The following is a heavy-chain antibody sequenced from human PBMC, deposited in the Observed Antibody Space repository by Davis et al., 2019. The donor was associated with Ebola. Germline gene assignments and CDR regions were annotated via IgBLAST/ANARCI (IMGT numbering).Heavy chain of an antibody. Sequence: GESLKISCAASGFTFSSYSMNWVRQAPGKGLEWVSSISSSSSYIYYADSVKGRFTISRDNAKNSLYLQMNSLRAEDTAVYYCARLKVSYGDLLDYWGQGTLVTVSS. V-gene: IGHV3-21*01. D-gene: IGHD4-17*01. CDR1: GFTFSSYS. CDR2: ISSSSSYI. CDR3: ARLKVSYGDLLDY. J-gene: IGHJ4*02.